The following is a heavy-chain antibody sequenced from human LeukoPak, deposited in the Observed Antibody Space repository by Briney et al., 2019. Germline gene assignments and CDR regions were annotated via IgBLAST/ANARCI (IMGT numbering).Heavy chain of an antibody. Sequence: PGGSLRLSCAASGFTFSSYGIHWVRQAQGKGLEWVAFIRSDGSNTYYADSVKGRFTISRDNSKNTLYLQMNSLRVEDTAVYYCAKSFEGLSRYFDYWGQGTLVTVSS. CDR1: GFTFSSYG. V-gene: IGHV3-30*02. CDR3: AKSFEGLSRYFDY. CDR2: IRSDGSNT. J-gene: IGHJ4*02. D-gene: IGHD3/OR15-3a*01.